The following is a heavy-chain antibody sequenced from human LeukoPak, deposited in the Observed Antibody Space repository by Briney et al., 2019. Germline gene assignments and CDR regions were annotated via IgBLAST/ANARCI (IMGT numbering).Heavy chain of an antibody. CDR2: INPNSGGT. CDR1: GYTFTAYY. J-gene: IGHJ4*02. V-gene: IGHV1-2*02. CDR3: ARDRGSSGYSAY. D-gene: IGHD3-22*01. Sequence: GASVNVSFKSSGYTFTAYYMHWVRQAPGQGLEWMGWINPNSGGTNYAQKFQGRVTMTRDTSISTAYMEMSRLRSDDTAVYFCARDRGSSGYSAYWGQGTLVTVSS.